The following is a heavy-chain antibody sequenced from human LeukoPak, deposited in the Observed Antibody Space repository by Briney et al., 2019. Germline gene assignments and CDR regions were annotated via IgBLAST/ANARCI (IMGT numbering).Heavy chain of an antibody. Sequence: GGSLRLSCAASGFTFSSYAMHWVRQAPGKGLEWVAVISYDGSNKYYADSVKGRFTISRDNSKNTLYLQMNSLRAEDTAVYYCARPPEVYYYYYGMAVWGQGTTVTVSS. CDR1: GFTFSSYA. V-gene: IGHV3-30-3*01. CDR2: ISYDGSNK. CDR3: ARPPEVYYYYYGMAV. J-gene: IGHJ6*02.